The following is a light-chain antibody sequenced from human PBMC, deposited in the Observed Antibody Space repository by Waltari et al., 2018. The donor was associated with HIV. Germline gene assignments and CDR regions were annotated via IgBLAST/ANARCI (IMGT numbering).Light chain of an antibody. V-gene: IGLV2-14*01. CDR2: EVS. J-gene: IGLJ1*01. CDR1: SSDIGGSNY. CDR3: SSYTSSNTLV. Sequence: QSALTQPASVSGSPGQSLTISCTGPSSDIGGSNYVSWYQHHPGKAPKLMIYEVSNRPSGVSNRFSGSKSGNTASLTISGLQAEDEADYYCSSYTSSNTLVFGTGTKVTVL.